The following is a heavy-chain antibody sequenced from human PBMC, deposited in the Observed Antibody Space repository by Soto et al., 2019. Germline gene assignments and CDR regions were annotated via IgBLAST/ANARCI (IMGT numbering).Heavy chain of an antibody. J-gene: IGHJ4*02. CDR1: GFTFTRYS. V-gene: IGHV3-21*01. CDR3: ARESEDLTSNFDY. Sequence: PGRSLRLSCAASGFTFTRYSMNWVRQAPGKGLEWVSSISSTTNYIYYADSMKGRFTVSRDNAKNSVYLEMNSLSAEDTAVYYCARESEDLTSNFDYWGQGTLVTVSS. CDR2: ISSTTNYI.